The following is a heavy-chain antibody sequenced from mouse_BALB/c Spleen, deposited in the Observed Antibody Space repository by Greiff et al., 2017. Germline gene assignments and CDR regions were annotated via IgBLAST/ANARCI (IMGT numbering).Heavy chain of an antibody. J-gene: IGHJ3*01. Sequence: DVQLQESGPGLVKPSQSLSLTCTVTGYSITSDYAWNWIRQFPGNKLEWMGYISYSGSTSYNPSLKSRISITRDTSKNQFFLQLNSVTTEDTATYYCARSVSWFAYWGQGTLVTVSA. CDR3: ARSVSWFAY. CDR1: GYSITSDYA. CDR2: ISYSGST. V-gene: IGHV3-2*02.